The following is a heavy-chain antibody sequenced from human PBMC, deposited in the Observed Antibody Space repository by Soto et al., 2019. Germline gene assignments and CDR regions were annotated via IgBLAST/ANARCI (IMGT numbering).Heavy chain of an antibody. J-gene: IGHJ5*02. CDR2: INPGNGNT. Sequence: ASVKVSCKASGYTFTSYGMNWVRQAPGRGLEWMGWINPGNGNTKYSQKFQGRVIIERDTSASTAYMELRSLRSEDTAVYYCARVRKGRSFVGSWFDPWGQGTLVTVSS. D-gene: IGHD3-10*01. CDR3: ARVRKGRSFVGSWFDP. CDR1: GYTFTSYG. V-gene: IGHV1-3*01.